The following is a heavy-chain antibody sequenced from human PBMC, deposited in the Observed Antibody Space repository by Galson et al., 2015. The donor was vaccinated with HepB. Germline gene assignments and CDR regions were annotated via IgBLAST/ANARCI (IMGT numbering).Heavy chain of an antibody. D-gene: IGHD2-21*01. CDR3: ARGGRNLWWWGH. J-gene: IGHJ6*04. Sequence: TLSLTCAVSGGSISSGGYSWTWIRQPPGKGLEWIGYIFYSGSPTYNPSLKSRVTISLDRSKNQFSLRLSSVTAADTAVYYCARGGRNLWWWGHWGKGTTVIVSS. CDR2: IFYSGSP. CDR1: GGSISSGGYS. V-gene: IGHV4-30-2*01.